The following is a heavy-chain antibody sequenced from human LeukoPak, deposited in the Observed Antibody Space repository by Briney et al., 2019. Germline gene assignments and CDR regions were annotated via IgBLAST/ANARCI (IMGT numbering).Heavy chain of an antibody. CDR2: ISYDGSNK. D-gene: IGHD6-13*01. CDR1: GFTFSSYG. J-gene: IGHJ4*02. Sequence: GGSLRLSCAASGFTFSSYGMHWVRQAPGRGLEWVAVISYDGSNKYYADSVKGRFTISRDNSKNTLYLQMNSLRAEDTAVYYCAKARGVAAPPLDYWGQGTLVTVSS. CDR3: AKARGVAAPPLDY. V-gene: IGHV3-30*18.